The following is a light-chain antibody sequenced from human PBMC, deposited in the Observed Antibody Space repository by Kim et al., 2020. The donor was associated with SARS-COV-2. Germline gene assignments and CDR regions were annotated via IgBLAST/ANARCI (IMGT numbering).Light chain of an antibody. V-gene: IGLV4-69*01. CDR3: QTWGPGIRV. CDR2: VNSDGSH. J-gene: IGLJ3*02. CDR1: NGHYNYA. Sequence: QLVLTQSPSASASLGASVKLTCTLSNGHYNYAIAWHQQQPGKGPRYLMKVNSDGSHSKGDGIPDRFSGSSSGAERYLTISSLQSDDEADYYRQTWGPGIRVFGGGTKVTVL.